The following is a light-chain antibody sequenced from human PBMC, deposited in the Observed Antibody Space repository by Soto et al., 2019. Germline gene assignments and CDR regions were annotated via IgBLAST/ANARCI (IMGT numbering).Light chain of an antibody. J-gene: IGKJ1*01. CDR1: QSVSSSY. CDR2: GAS. CDR3: QQYGSSRWT. Sequence: EMVLTQSPGTLSLSPGERATLSCRASQSVSSSYLAWYQQKPGQAPRLLIYGASSRATGIPDRFSGNGSGTDFTLTISRREPEDFAVYYCQQYGSSRWTFGQGTKVDI. V-gene: IGKV3-20*01.